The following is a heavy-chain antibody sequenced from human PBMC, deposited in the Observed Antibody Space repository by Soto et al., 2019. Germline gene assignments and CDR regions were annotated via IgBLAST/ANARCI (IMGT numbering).Heavy chain of an antibody. CDR1: SGSISSSNW. Sequence: SETLSLTCAVSSGSISSSNWWSWVRQPPGKGLEWIGEIYHSGSTNYNPSLKSRVTISVDKSKNQFSLKLSSVTAADTAVYYWESDSGEGAAGTLAWGQVPLVTVSP. CDR3: ESDSGEGAAGTLA. CDR2: IYHSGST. V-gene: IGHV4-4*02. J-gene: IGHJ5*02. D-gene: IGHD6-13*01.